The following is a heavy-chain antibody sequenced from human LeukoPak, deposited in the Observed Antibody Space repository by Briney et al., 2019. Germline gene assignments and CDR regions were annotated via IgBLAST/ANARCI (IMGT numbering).Heavy chain of an antibody. D-gene: IGHD4-17*01. V-gene: IGHV1-69*01. Sequence: GSSVKVSCKASGGTFSSYAISWVRQAPGQGLEWMGGIIPIFGSANYAQKFQGRVTITADESTSTAYMELSSLRSEDTAVYYCARTRVKDYGDYAEYLQHWGQGTLVTVSS. J-gene: IGHJ1*01. CDR3: ARTRVKDYGDYAEYLQH. CDR2: IIPIFGSA. CDR1: GGTFSSYA.